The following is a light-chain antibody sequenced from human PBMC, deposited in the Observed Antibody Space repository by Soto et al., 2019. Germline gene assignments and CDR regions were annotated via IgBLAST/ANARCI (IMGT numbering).Light chain of an antibody. CDR2: DIS. Sequence: EIVLTQFPATLSLSPGDRATLSCRASQSVPSYLAWYQQKPGQAPRLLVYDISNRATGIPARFTGSGSATDFTLTISSLEPEDSAVYYCQQRNAWPRNTFGQGTKLQI. CDR3: QQRNAWPRNT. V-gene: IGKV3-11*01. J-gene: IGKJ2*01. CDR1: QSVPSY.